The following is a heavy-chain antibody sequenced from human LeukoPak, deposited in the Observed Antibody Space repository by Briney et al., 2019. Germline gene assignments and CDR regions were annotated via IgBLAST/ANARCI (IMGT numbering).Heavy chain of an antibody. J-gene: IGHJ6*03. Sequence: GGSLRLSCAASGFTFSGSALHWVRQASGKGLEWVGRIRSKANSYATAYAASVKGRFTISRDDSKNTAYLQMNSLKTEDTAVYYCTTSFMVRGVPYYMDVWGKGPRSPSP. CDR3: TTSFMVRGVPYYMDV. D-gene: IGHD3-10*01. CDR1: GFTFSGSA. CDR2: IRSKANSYAT. V-gene: IGHV3-73*01.